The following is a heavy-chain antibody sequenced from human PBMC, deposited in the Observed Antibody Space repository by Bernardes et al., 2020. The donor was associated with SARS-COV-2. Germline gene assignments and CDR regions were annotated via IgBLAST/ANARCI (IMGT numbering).Heavy chain of an antibody. J-gene: IGHJ5*02. Sequence: GGSLRLSCAVSGFTFSTYTMNWVRQAPGKGLEWISSISSSSSYIYYADSVKGRFTISRDNAKNSLYLQMNSLRAEDTAVYYCARDISSGYLNWFDPWGQGTLVTVSS. D-gene: IGHD3-22*01. CDR1: GFTFSTYT. CDR2: ISSSSSYI. CDR3: ARDISSGYLNWFDP. V-gene: IGHV3-21*01.